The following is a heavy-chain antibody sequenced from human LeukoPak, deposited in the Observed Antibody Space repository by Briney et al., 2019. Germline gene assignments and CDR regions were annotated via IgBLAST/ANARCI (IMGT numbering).Heavy chain of an antibody. Sequence: SGGSLRLSCAASGFTFSNNWMTWVRQAPGKGLEWVASVKKDASEMYYVDSVKGRFTISRDNAKNSLYLQMSSLRVEDTAVYYCARDRGSRLRFLEWLSKDDAFDIWGQGTMVTV. V-gene: IGHV3-7*01. CDR1: GFTFSNNW. D-gene: IGHD3-3*01. CDR2: VKKDASEM. J-gene: IGHJ3*02. CDR3: ARDRGSRLRFLEWLSKDDAFDI.